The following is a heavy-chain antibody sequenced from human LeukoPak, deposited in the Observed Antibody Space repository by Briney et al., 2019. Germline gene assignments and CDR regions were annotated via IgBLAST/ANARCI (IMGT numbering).Heavy chain of an antibody. CDR3: VREPIAAAGPGFDY. V-gene: IGHV1-46*01. CDR2: INPSGGST. D-gene: IGHD6-13*01. J-gene: IGHJ4*02. Sequence: ASVKVSCKASRYTFASYYMHWVRQAPGQGLEWMGIINPSGGSTSYAQKFQGRVTMTRDMSTSTVYMELSSLRSEDTAVYYCVREPIAAAGPGFDYWGQGTLVTVSS. CDR1: RYTFASYY.